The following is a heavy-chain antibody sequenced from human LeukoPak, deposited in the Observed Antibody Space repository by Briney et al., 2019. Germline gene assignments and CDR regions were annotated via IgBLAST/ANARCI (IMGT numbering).Heavy chain of an antibody. CDR3: ARAPSITMVRGVTPYFDY. V-gene: IGHV4-59*01. J-gene: IGHJ4*02. CDR2: IYYSGST. D-gene: IGHD3-10*01. Sequence: PSETLSLTCTVSGGSISSYYWSWIRQPPGKGLEWIGYIYYSGSTNYNPSLKSRVTISVDTSKNQFSLKLSSVTAADTAVYYCARAPSITMVRGVTPYFDYWGQGTLVTVSS. CDR1: GGSISSYY.